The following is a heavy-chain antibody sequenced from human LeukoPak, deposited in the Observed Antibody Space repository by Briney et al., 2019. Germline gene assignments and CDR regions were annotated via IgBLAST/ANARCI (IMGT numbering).Heavy chain of an antibody. CDR1: GGSISRGADY. D-gene: IGHD1-26*01. V-gene: IGHV4-31*03. J-gene: IGHJ2*01. CDR2: IFYSGST. Sequence: SQTLSLTCSVSGGSISRGADYWTWIRQHPGKGLEWIGHIFYSGSTYYNPSLKSRLIISIDTSKNRFSLKLSSVTAADTAVYYCARGSGSYYKYFDLWGRGTLVTVSS. CDR3: ARGSGSYYKYFDL.